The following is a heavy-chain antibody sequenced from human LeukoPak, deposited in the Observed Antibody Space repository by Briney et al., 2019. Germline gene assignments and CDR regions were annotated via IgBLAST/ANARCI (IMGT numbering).Heavy chain of an antibody. V-gene: IGHV3-21*01. CDR2: ISSSTTDI. Sequence: GGSLSLSCAASGFSFSSYTMTWVRQAPGKGLEWVSVISSSTTDIYYADSVKGRFTISRDNPKSSLYLQMNSLRAEDTAVYYCARVNAAFDYWGLGTPVTVSS. D-gene: IGHD2-15*01. J-gene: IGHJ4*02. CDR1: GFSFSSYT. CDR3: ARVNAAFDY.